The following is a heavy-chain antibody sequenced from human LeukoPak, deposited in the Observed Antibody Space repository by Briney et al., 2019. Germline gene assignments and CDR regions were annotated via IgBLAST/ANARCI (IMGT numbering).Heavy chain of an antibody. Sequence: SETLSLTCTVSGGSISSSSYYWGWIRQPPGRGLEWIGSIYYSGSTYYNPSLKSRVTISVDTSQKQFSLKMSSVTAADTAVYYCARYVLYSSGWYFDYWDQGTLVTVSS. CDR2: IYYSGST. V-gene: IGHV4-39*07. CDR1: GGSISSSSYY. CDR3: ARYVLYSSGWYFDY. J-gene: IGHJ4*02. D-gene: IGHD6-19*01.